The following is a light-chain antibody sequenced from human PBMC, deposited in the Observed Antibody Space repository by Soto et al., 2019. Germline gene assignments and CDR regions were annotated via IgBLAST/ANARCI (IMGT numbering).Light chain of an antibody. CDR3: QQYNNWPMWT. V-gene: IGKV3-15*01. CDR2: DAS. J-gene: IGKJ1*01. Sequence: EIELTQSPATLSLSPGERATLSCRASQSVSSYLAWYQQKPGQAPRLLIYDASNRATGIPARFSGSGSGTEFTLTINSLQSEDFAVYYCQQYNNWPMWTFGQGTKVDIK. CDR1: QSVSSY.